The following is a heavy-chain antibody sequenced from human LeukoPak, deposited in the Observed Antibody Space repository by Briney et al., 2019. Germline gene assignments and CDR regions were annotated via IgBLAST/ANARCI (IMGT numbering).Heavy chain of an antibody. Sequence: SETLSLTCTVSGGSISSGGYYWSWIRQPPGKGLEWIGYIYHSGSTYYNPSLKSRVTISVDTSKKQFSLNLSSVTAADTAVYYCARRSMVRTVGYYYGMDVWGQGTTVTVSS. CDR1: GGSISSGGYY. D-gene: IGHD4/OR15-4a*01. CDR2: IYHSGST. CDR3: ARRSMVRTVGYYYGMDV. J-gene: IGHJ6*02. V-gene: IGHV4-30-2*01.